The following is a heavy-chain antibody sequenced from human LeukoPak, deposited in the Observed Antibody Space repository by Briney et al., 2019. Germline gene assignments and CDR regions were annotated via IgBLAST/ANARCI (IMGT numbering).Heavy chain of an antibody. J-gene: IGHJ6*03. Sequence: QPGGSLRLSCAASGFTFSSYWMNWVRQAPGKGREWVASIKQDGSEKYYVDSVKGRFAISRDNAKNSLYLQMNSLRAEDTAVYYSATTPYYYYYDMDVWGKGTTVTVSS. CDR3: ATTPYYYYYDMDV. CDR1: GFTFSSYW. V-gene: IGHV3-7*01. CDR2: IKQDGSEK.